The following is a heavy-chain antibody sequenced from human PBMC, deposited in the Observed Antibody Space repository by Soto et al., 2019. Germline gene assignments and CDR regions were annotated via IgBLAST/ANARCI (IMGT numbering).Heavy chain of an antibody. CDR3: ARTTTVTNWFDP. Sequence: PSETLSLTCAVYGGSFSGYYWSWIRQPPGKGLEWIGEINHSGSTNYNPSLKSRVTISVDTSKNQFSLKLSSVTAADTAVYYCARTTTVTNWFDPWGQGTLVTVS. V-gene: IGHV4-34*01. CDR1: GGSFSGYY. J-gene: IGHJ5*02. D-gene: IGHD4-17*01. CDR2: INHSGST.